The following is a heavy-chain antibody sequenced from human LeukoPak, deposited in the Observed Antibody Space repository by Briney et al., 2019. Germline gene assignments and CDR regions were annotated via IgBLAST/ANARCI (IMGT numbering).Heavy chain of an antibody. D-gene: IGHD5-12*01. Sequence: GGSLRLSCATSGFTFSSYAMNWVRQAPGKGLEWVSAINGSGGSTYYADSVKGRFTISRDNSKNTLYLQMNSLRAEDTAVYYCAKEEEGYSGHNFFDSWGQGTLVTVSS. CDR3: AKEEEGYSGHNFFDS. CDR2: INGSGGST. CDR1: GFTFSSYA. V-gene: IGHV3-23*01. J-gene: IGHJ4*02.